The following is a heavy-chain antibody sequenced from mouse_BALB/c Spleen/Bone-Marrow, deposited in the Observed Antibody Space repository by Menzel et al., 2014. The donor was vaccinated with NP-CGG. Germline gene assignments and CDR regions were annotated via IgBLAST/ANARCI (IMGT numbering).Heavy chain of an antibody. J-gene: IGHJ4*01. CDR3: ASRGDYSYAMDY. D-gene: IGHD1-1*01. V-gene: IGHV1-80*01. Sequence: QVQLQQSGAELVRPGSSVKISCKSSGCSFSNYWMNWMKQRSGQGLEWIGQIYPGDGDTNYNGKFKGKATLTADKSSSTAYMQLSSLTSEDSAVYFCASRGDYSYAMDYWGQGTSVTVSS. CDR1: GCSFSNYW. CDR2: IYPGDGDT.